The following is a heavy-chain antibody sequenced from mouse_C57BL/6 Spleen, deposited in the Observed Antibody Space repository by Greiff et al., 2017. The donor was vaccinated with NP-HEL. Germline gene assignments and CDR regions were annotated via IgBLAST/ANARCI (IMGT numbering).Heavy chain of an antibody. CDR2: IYPGDGDT. J-gene: IGHJ4*01. D-gene: IGHD4-1*01. CDR3: ARKGTGTGYAMDY. Sequence: QVQLQQSGAELVKPGASVKISCKASGYAFSSYWMNWVKQRPGKGLEWIGQIYPGDGDTNYNGKFKGKATLTADKSSSTAYMQLSSLTSEDSAVYFCARKGTGTGYAMDYWGQGTSVTVSS. V-gene: IGHV1-80*01. CDR1: GYAFSSYW.